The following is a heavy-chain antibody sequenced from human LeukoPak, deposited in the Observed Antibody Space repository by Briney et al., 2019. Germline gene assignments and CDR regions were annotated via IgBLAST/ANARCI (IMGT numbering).Heavy chain of an antibody. CDR1: GFTFSSYA. D-gene: IGHD2-2*01. CDR2: ISSNGGST. CDR3: ARESGYCSSTSCYPYYFDY. Sequence: PGGSLRLSCAASGFTFSSYAMHWVRQAPGKGLEYVSAISSNGGSTYYANSVKGRFTISRDNSKNTLYLQMGSLRAEDMAVYYCARESGYCSSTSCYPYYFDYWGQGTLVTVSS. V-gene: IGHV3-64*01. J-gene: IGHJ4*02.